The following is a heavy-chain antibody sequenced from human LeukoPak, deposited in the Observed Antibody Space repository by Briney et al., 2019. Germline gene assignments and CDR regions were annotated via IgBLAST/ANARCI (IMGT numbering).Heavy chain of an antibody. CDR3: ASLYYYDNSGYSD. CDR1: GFKFSNYN. V-gene: IGHV3-21*01. CDR2: ISGSGSFT. D-gene: IGHD3-22*01. Sequence: GGSLRLSCAASGFKFSNYNMNWVRQAPGKGLEWVSHISGSGSFTYYADSVKGRFTISRDNAKNSLYLQMTSLRAEDTAMYYCASLYYYDNSGYSDWGQGILVTVSS. J-gene: IGHJ4*02.